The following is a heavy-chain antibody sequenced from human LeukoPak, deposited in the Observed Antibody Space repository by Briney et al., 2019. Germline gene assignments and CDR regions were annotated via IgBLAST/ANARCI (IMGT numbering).Heavy chain of an antibody. Sequence: GASVKVSCKASGDTFSSYAISWVRQAPGQGLEWMGGIIPIFGTANYAQKFQGRVTITADESTSTAYMELSSLRSEDTAVYYCARGVAVAGTLKSLDYWGQGTLVTVSS. D-gene: IGHD6-19*01. CDR1: GDTFSSYA. CDR2: IIPIFGTA. J-gene: IGHJ4*02. V-gene: IGHV1-69*13. CDR3: ARGVAVAGTLKSLDY.